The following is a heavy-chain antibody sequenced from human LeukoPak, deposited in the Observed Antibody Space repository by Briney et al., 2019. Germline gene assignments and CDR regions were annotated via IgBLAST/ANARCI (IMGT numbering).Heavy chain of an antibody. D-gene: IGHD5-12*01. CDR2: ISWDGGIT. V-gene: IGHV3-43*01. CDR3: AKDSNTGGYSFDS. Sequence: GGSLRLSCAASGFTFHHYSMHWVRQPPGKGLEWVSLISWDGGITYYADSVRGRFTISRDNSKHSLSLEMNSLRTEDTALYYCAKDSNTGGYSFDSWGQGTLVTASS. CDR1: GFTFHHYS. J-gene: IGHJ4*02.